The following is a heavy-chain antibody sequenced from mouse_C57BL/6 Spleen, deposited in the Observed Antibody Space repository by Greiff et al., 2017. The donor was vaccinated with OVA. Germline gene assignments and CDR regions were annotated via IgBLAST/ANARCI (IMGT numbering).Heavy chain of an antibody. CDR2: IWSDGST. D-gene: IGHD2-3*01. Sequence: VKLVESGPGLVAPSQSLSITCTVSGFSLTSYGVHWVRQPPGKGLEWLVVIWSDGSTTYNSALKSRLSISKDNSKSQVFLKMNSLQTDDTAMYYCARHENYDGYFYAMDYWGQGTSVTVSS. CDR1: GFSLTSYG. V-gene: IGHV2-6-1*01. J-gene: IGHJ4*01. CDR3: ARHENYDGYFYAMDY.